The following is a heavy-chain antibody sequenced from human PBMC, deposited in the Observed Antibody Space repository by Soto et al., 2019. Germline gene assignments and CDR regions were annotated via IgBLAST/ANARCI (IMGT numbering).Heavy chain of an antibody. J-gene: IGHJ4*02. CDR1: GGTFSSYA. CDR2: IIPIFGTA. CDR3: ATFTVTSYYFDY. V-gene: IGHV1-69*13. Sequence: ASVKVSCKASGGTFSSYAISWVRQAPGQGLEWMGAIIPIFGTANYAQKFQGRVTITADESTSTAYMELSSLRSEDTAVYYCATFTVTSYYFDYWGQGTLVTVS. D-gene: IGHD4-17*01.